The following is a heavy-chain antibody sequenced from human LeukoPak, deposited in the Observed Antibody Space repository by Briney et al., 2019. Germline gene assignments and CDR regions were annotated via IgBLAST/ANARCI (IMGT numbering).Heavy chain of an antibody. D-gene: IGHD3-10*01. CDR3: ARHQVLDGKPNYYHYGMDV. V-gene: IGHV1-46*01. CDR2: INPSGGST. J-gene: IGHJ6*02. Sequence: GASVKVSCKASGYTFTSYYMHWVRQAPGQGLEWMGIINPSGGSTSYAQKFQGRVTMTRDTSTSTVYMELSSLRSEDTAVYYCARHQVLDGKPNYYHYGMDVWGQGTTVTVSS. CDR1: GYTFTSYY.